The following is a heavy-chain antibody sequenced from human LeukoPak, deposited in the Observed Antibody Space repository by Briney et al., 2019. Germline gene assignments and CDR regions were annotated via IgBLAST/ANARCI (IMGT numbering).Heavy chain of an antibody. CDR3: ARDYGDYGGPVDY. D-gene: IGHD4-17*01. Sequence: GGSLRLSCAASGFTFSDYYMSWICQAPGKGLEWVSVIYSGGSTYYADSVKGRFTISRDNSKNTLYLQMNSLRAEDTAVYYCARDYGDYGGPVDYWGQGTLVTVSS. CDR2: IYSGGST. J-gene: IGHJ4*02. CDR1: GFTFSDYY. V-gene: IGHV3-53*01.